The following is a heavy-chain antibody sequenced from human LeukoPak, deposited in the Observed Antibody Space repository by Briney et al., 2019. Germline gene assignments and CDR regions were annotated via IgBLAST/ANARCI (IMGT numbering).Heavy chain of an antibody. CDR1: GGSISSGDYY. CDR3: AREQTVYGGNIYFDY. J-gene: IGHJ4*02. D-gene: IGHD4-23*01. V-gene: IGHV4-30-4*08. Sequence: SETLSLTCSVSGGSISSGDYYWSWIRQPPGRGLEWIGYIYYSGSTYYNPFLKSRVTISVDTSKNQFSLKLSSVTAADTAVYYCAREQTVYGGNIYFDYWGQGTLVTVSS. CDR2: IYYSGST.